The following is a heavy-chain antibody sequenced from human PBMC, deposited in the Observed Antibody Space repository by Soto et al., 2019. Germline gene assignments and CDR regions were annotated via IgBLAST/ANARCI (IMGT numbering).Heavy chain of an antibody. J-gene: IGHJ4*02. Sequence: QVQLQQWGAGLLKPSETLSLTCAGYGGSFSGYYWSWIRQPPGKGLEWIGEIKHRGSTNYNPSLKRRVTISVATSKNQFSLKLSSVTAADTAVYYCARLYGSRGPFDYWGQGTLVTVSS. D-gene: IGHD6-13*01. V-gene: IGHV4-34*01. CDR2: IKHRGST. CDR1: GGSFSGYY. CDR3: ARLYGSRGPFDY.